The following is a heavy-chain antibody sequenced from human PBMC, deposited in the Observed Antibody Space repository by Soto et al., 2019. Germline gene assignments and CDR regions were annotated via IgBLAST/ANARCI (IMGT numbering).Heavy chain of an antibody. CDR1: GFTFYTYA. J-gene: IGHJ6*02. D-gene: IGHD1-7*01. V-gene: IGHV3-23*01. Sequence: EVQLLESGGGLVQPGGSLRLSCAASGFTFYTYAMSWVRQAPGKGLEWVSTISGSGGSTYYADSVKGRFTISRDISKNTLYLQIHSLRAEDTAVYYCANLAPWNYGGYGMDVWGQGTTVTVSS. CDR2: ISGSGGST. CDR3: ANLAPWNYGGYGMDV.